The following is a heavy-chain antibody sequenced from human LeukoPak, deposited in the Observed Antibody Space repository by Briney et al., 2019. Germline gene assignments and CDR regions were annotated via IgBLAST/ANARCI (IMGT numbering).Heavy chain of an antibody. J-gene: IGHJ4*02. CDR2: ISVSGGNT. D-gene: IGHD3-22*01. CDR1: GRTFSNYA. V-gene: IGHV3-23*01. CDR3: ARGTYYYESSGYYYDY. Sequence: GGSLRLSCAASGRTFSNYAMTWVRQAPGKGLEWVSAISVSGGNTYYADSVKGRFTISRHNSKNTLYLQMNSLRAEDTAVYYSARGTYYYESSGYYYDYWGQGTLVTVSS.